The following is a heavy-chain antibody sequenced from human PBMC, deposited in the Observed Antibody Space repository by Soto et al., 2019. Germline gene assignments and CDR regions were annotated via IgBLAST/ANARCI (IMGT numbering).Heavy chain of an antibody. CDR3: VRGLRWRELDY. V-gene: IGHV1-2*02. CDR2: INPSSDAT. J-gene: IGHJ4*01. D-gene: IGHD2-15*01. CDR1: GYTFTSYV. Sequence: ASVKVSCKASGYTFTSYVISWVRQAPGQGLEWMGCINPSSDATDYSQKFRGRVTMARDTSIGTASMELSRLRSDDNAVYYCVRGLRWRELDYWG.